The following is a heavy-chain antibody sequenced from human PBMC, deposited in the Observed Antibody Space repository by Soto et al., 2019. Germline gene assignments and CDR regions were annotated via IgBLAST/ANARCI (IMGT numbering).Heavy chain of an antibody. CDR1: GGTFSSYA. CDR2: IIPIFGTA. V-gene: IGHV1-69*06. CDR3: ARDRGNVDTAMVGVFDY. Sequence: QVQLVQSGAEVKKPGSSVKVSCKASGGTFSSYAISWVRQAPGQGLEWMGGIIPIFGTANYAQKFQGRVTITADKSTSTAYMELSSLRSEDTAVYSCARDRGNVDTAMVGVFDYWGQGTLVTVSS. D-gene: IGHD5-18*01. J-gene: IGHJ4*02.